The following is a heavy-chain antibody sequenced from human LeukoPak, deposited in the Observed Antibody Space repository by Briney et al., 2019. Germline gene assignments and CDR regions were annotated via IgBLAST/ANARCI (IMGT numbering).Heavy chain of an antibody. CDR2: IYTSGST. Sequence: SETLSLTCTVSGGSISSYYWSWIWQPPGKGLEWIGYIYTSGSTNYNPSLKSRVTISVDTSKNQFSLKPSSVTAADTAVFYCARENSGSYREFDYWGQGTLVTVSS. CDR1: GGSISSYY. V-gene: IGHV4-4*09. CDR3: ARENSGSYREFDY. J-gene: IGHJ4*02. D-gene: IGHD1-26*01.